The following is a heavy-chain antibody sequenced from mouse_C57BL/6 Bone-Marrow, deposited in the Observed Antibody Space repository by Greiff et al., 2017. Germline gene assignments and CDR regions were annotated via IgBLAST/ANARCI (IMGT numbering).Heavy chain of an antibody. CDR1: GYSFTGYY. V-gene: IGHV1-42*01. CDR2: INPSTGGT. Sequence: VQLQQSGPELVKPGASVKISCKASGYSFTGYYMNWVKQSPEKSLEWIGEINPSTGGTTYTQKFKAKATLTVDKSSSTAYLQLKSLTSEDSAVYYCCRGGGGTWHGLSMDYWGQGTSVTVSS. J-gene: IGHJ4*01. D-gene: IGHD1-1*02. CDR3: CRGGGGTWHGLSMDY.